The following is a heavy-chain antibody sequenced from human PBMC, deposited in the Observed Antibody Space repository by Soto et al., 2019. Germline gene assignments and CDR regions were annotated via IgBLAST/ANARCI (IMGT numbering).Heavy chain of an antibody. CDR3: ARGGVAYSRRYSWAY. D-gene: IGHD1-26*01. CDR2: ILYSGST. V-gene: IGHV4-59*01. CDR1: GGSIRNYY. Sequence: QVQLQESGPGLVKPAETLSLTCTVSGGSIRNYYWSWIRQPPGKGLEWIGYILYSGSTNYNPSLKRRVTLPGDPSKNPFSLKLSSVTAADTAVYYCARGGVAYSRRYSWAYWGQGTLVTVSS. J-gene: IGHJ4*02.